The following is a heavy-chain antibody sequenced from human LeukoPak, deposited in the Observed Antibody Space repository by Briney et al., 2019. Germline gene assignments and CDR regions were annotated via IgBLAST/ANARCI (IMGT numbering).Heavy chain of an antibody. CDR3: ARSDSSGFVDY. Sequence: SETLSLTCTVSGGSISSYYWSWIRQPPGKGLEWIGYIYYSGSTSYNPSLKSRVTISVDTSKNQFSLKLSSVTAADTAVYYCARSDSSGFVDYWGQGTLVTVSS. D-gene: IGHD3-22*01. CDR1: GGSISSYY. V-gene: IGHV4-59*01. J-gene: IGHJ4*02. CDR2: IYYSGST.